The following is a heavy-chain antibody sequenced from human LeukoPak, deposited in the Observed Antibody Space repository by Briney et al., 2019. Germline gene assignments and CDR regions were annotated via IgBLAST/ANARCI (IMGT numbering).Heavy chain of an antibody. V-gene: IGHV1-2*02. CDR2: INPNSGGT. D-gene: IGHD3-10*01. CDR3: ARVHITMVRGVNYAFDI. Sequence: ASVKVSCKASGYTFTGYYMHWVRQAPGQGLEWMGWINPNSGGTNYAQKFQGRVTMTRDTSISTAYMELSRLRSDDTAVYYCARVHITMVRGVNYAFDIWGQGTMVTVSS. J-gene: IGHJ3*02. CDR1: GYTFTGYY.